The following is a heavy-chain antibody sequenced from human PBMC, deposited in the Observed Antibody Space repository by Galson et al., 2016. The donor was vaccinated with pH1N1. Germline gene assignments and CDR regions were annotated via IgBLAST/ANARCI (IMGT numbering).Heavy chain of an antibody. V-gene: IGHV1-69*13. CDR1: GGTFSSYG. D-gene: IGHD3-22*01. J-gene: IGHJ2*01. Sequence: SVKVSCKASGGTFSSYGINWVRQAPGQGVEWMGGIIPIFNTAKYAQNFQGRVTITADESTNTAYMELSSLRSEDTAVYYCAREVYYDTDLRYWYFDLWGRGTLLTVSS. CDR2: IIPIFNTA. CDR3: AREVYYDTDLRYWYFDL.